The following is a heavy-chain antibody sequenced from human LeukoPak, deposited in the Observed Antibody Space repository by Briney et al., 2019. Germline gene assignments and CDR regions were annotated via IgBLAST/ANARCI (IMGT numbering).Heavy chain of an antibody. CDR2: IHPGDSDT. Sequence: GESLKISCEASGYIFINYWIGWVRQVPGKALDWMGLIHPGDSDTRYSPSFQGQVTISVDKSITTAYLQWSSLQASDTAMYFCARVVVVTATHWYFDLWGRGSLVTVFS. J-gene: IGHJ2*01. CDR1: GYIFINYW. CDR3: ARVVVVTATHWYFDL. V-gene: IGHV5-51*01. D-gene: IGHD2-21*02.